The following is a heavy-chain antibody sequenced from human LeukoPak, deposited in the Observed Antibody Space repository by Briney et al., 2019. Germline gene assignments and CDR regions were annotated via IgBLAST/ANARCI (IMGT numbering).Heavy chain of an antibody. V-gene: IGHV4-4*09. D-gene: IGHD5-18*01. CDR3: ARQDTAMGPYFDY. CDR1: GGSISSHY. J-gene: IGHJ4*02. Sequence: SETLSLTCTVSGGSISSHYWSWIRQTPGKGLEWIGYIHTNGRTNYSPSLKSRVTISVDTSKNQFSLKLSSVTAADTAVYYCARQDTAMGPYFDYWGQGTLVTVSS. CDR2: IHTNGRT.